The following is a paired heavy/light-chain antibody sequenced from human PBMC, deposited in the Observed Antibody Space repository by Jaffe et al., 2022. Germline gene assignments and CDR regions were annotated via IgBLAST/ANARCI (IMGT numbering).Light chain of an antibody. V-gene: IGLV3-21*04. Sequence: SYVLTQPPSVSVAPGKTARITCGGNNIGSKSVHWYQQKPGQAPVLVIYYDSDRPSGIPERFSGSNSGNTATLTISRVEAGDEADYYCQVWDSSSDHHWVFGGGTKLTVL. CDR3: QVWDSSSDHHWV. CDR1: NIGSKS. CDR2: YDS. J-gene: IGLJ3*02.
Heavy chain of an antibody. CDR2: ISYDGSNK. D-gene: IGHD2-8*02. Sequence: QVQLVESGGGVVQPGRSLRLSCAASGFTFSSYGMHWVRQAPGKGLEWVAVISYDGSNKYYADSVKGRFTISRDNSKNTLYLQMNSLRAEDTAVYYCAKDGGLVVYANPDAFDIWGQGTMVTVSS. CDR3: AKDGGLVVYANPDAFDI. V-gene: IGHV3-30*18. CDR1: GFTFSSYG. J-gene: IGHJ3*02.